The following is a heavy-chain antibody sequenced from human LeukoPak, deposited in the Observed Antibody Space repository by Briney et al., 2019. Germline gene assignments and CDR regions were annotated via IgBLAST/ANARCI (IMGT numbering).Heavy chain of an antibody. CDR2: MNPSGST. CDR1: GGSFSGYY. V-gene: IGHV4-34*01. Sequence: PSETLSLTCAVYGGSFSGYYWTWIRQTPEKGLEWIGEMNPSGSTNYNPSLKSRVTISVDTSKNQFSLELSSVTAADTAVYYCARDSRIAARPFDYWGQGTLVTVSS. D-gene: IGHD6-6*01. J-gene: IGHJ4*02. CDR3: ARDSRIAARPFDY.